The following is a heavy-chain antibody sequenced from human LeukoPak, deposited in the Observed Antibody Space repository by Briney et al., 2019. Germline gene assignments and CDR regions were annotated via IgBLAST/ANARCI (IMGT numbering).Heavy chain of an antibody. D-gene: IGHD3-22*01. J-gene: IGHJ4*02. Sequence: GGSLRLSCTASGFTFSDYYMSWIRQAPGKGLEWVSYISSSGSTIYYADSVKGRFTISRDNAKNSLYLQMNSLRAEDTAVYYCAKGGYYDSSGYYFDKGYFDYWGQGTLVTVSS. CDR1: GFTFSDYY. CDR3: AKGGYYDSSGYYFDKGYFDY. V-gene: IGHV3-11*01. CDR2: ISSSGSTI.